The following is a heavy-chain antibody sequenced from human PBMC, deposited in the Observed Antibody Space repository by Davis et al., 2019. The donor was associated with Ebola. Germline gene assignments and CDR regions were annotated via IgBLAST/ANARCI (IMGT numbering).Heavy chain of an antibody. D-gene: IGHD3-22*01. V-gene: IGHV3-30*19. Sequence: GESLKISCAASGFTFSSYGMHWVRQAPGKGLEWVAVISYDGSNKYYADSVKGRFTISRDNSKNTLYLQMNSLRAEDTAVYYCARVRAGYSLGWFDPWGQGTLVTVSS. CDR3: ARVRAGYSLGWFDP. CDR1: GFTFSSYG. J-gene: IGHJ5*02. CDR2: ISYDGSNK.